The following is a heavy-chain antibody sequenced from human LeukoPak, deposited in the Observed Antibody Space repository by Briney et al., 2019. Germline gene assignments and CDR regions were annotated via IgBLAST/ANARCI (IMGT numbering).Heavy chain of an antibody. D-gene: IGHD4-17*01. Sequence: GGSLRLSCAASGFTFSDAYMDWVRQAPGKGLQWVGRIRNKPHSYTTDYAASVKGRFTISRDDSKNSLSLQMNSLKTEDTAVYYCTRVRHGDYFDPWGLGTLVTVSS. CDR3: TRVRHGDYFDP. CDR2: IRNKPHSYTT. CDR1: GFTFSDAY. V-gene: IGHV3-72*01. J-gene: IGHJ4*02.